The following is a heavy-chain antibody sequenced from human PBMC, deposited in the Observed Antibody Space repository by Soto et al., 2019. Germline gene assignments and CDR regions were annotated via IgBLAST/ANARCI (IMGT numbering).Heavy chain of an antibody. D-gene: IGHD3-3*01. Sequence: EVQLLESGGGLVQPGGSLRLSCAASGFTSSSYAMSWVRQAPGKGLEWVSVISGSGGSTNYAESVKGRFTISRDNSKSTLYLQMNSLIAEDTAVYYCAKVTSAEFWSCYLVDYWGQGTVVTVSS. V-gene: IGHV3-23*01. J-gene: IGHJ4*02. CDR3: AKVTSAEFWSCYLVDY. CDR1: GFTSSSYA. CDR2: ISGSGGST.